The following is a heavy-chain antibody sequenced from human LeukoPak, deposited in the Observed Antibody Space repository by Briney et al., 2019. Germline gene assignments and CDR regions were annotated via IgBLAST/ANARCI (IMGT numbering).Heavy chain of an antibody. CDR3: AKDRNAWPTNFDS. CDR1: GFTFSTYA. CDR2: ISSSGGTT. D-gene: IGHD5-24*01. V-gene: IGHV3-23*01. Sequence: PGGSLGLSCAASGFTFSTYAVNWVRQAPGKGLEWVSAISSSGGTTYYADSVKGRFSISRDNSKNALYLRMNSLRAEDTAIYYCAKDRNAWPTNFDSWGQGTLFIVSA. J-gene: IGHJ4*02.